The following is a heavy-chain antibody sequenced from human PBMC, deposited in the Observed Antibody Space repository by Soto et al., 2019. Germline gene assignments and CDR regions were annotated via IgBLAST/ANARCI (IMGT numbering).Heavy chain of an antibody. CDR1: GYTFTGYY. J-gene: IGHJ6*02. Sequence: ASVKVSFKASGYTFTGYYMHWLRHAPVQGLEWMGWINPNSGGTNYAQKFQGWVTMTRDTSISTAYMELSRLRSDDTAVYYCARDSYYDSSGYYFPYYYYGMDVWGQGTTVTVSS. V-gene: IGHV1-2*04. CDR2: INPNSGGT. CDR3: ARDSYYDSSGYYFPYYYYGMDV. D-gene: IGHD3-22*01.